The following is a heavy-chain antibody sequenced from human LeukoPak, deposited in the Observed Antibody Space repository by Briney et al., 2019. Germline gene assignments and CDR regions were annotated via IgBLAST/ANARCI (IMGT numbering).Heavy chain of an antibody. V-gene: IGHV3-66*01. Sequence: PGGSLRLSCAASGFTVSSNYMSWVRQAPGKGLEWVSVIYSGGSTYYADSVKGRFTISRDNSKNTLYLQMNSLRAEDTAVYYCAKDGPLMVRGVMFGPWGQGTLVTVSS. D-gene: IGHD3-10*01. CDR1: GFTVSSNY. J-gene: IGHJ5*02. CDR2: IYSGGST. CDR3: AKDGPLMVRGVMFGP.